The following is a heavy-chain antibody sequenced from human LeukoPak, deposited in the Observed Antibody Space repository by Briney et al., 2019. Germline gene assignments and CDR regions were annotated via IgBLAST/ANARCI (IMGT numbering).Heavy chain of an antibody. CDR3: AKVGDTIFGVVTRFDY. Sequence: PGGSLRLSCAASGFTFSSYGMHWVRQAPGKGLEWVAFIRYDGSNKYYADSVKGRFTISRDNSKNTLYLQMNSLRAEDTAVYYCAKVGDTIFGVVTRFDYWGQGTLVTVSS. J-gene: IGHJ4*02. CDR2: IRYDGSNK. V-gene: IGHV3-30*02. D-gene: IGHD3-3*01. CDR1: GFTFSSYG.